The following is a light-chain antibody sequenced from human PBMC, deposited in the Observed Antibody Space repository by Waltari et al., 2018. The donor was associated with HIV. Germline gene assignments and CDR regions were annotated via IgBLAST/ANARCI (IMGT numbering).Light chain of an antibody. J-gene: IGLJ3*02. CDR2: SDI. CDR3: QSYDRSLSASV. Sequence: QSVLTQPPSVSGVPGQRVTISCTGSSSTIGAGSFVPWYQQPPGTAPTLLIYSDINRPSGVPDRFSGTKSGNSASLAITGLQAEDEADYYCQSYDRSLSASVFGGGTKLTVL. V-gene: IGLV1-40*01. CDR1: SSTIGAGSF.